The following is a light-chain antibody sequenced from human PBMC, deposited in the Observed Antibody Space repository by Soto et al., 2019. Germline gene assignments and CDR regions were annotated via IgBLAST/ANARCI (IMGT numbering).Light chain of an antibody. CDR3: QHYGGMWA. J-gene: IGKJ1*01. V-gene: IGKV1-5*01. CDR1: QSIRRW. CDR2: DAS. Sequence: DIQMTQSPSTLSASIGDRVTITCRASQSIRRWLAWYQQKPGKPPKLLIYDASTLEDGVPSRFSGSGSGTEFTLTINSLQPDDFATYCCQHYGGMWAFGQGTKVDIK.